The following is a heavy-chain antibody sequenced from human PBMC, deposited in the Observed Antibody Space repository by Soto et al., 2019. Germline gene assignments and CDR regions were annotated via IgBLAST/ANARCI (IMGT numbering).Heavy chain of an antibody. J-gene: IGHJ6*02. CDR2: INPNSGGT. V-gene: IGHV1-2*02. CDR3: ATSVTEGDSTSTGWYTGLRYGMDV. CDR1: GYTFSGYY. Sequence: ASVKVSCKASGYTFSGYYIHWLRQAPGQGLEWMGWINPNSGGTNYAQKFRGRVTVTRDTPTSTAYMELSRLTSDDTAVYYCATSVTEGDSTSTGWYTGLRYGMDVWGQGTTVTVSS. D-gene: IGHD2-2*02.